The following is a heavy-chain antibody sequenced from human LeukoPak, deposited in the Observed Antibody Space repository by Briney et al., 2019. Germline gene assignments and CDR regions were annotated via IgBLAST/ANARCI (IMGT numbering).Heavy chain of an antibody. J-gene: IGHJ4*02. CDR2: LHAAGGT. V-gene: IGHV3-53*04. CDR3: AREGYDSSGYPRLLDY. CDR1: GLTVSSNY. Sequence: GGSLRLSCAASGLTVSSNYITWVRQPPGKGLEWVSVLHAAGGTYYADFVKGRFTISRHISKNTVYLQMNSLRAGDTAVYYCAREGYDSSGYPRLLDYWGQGTLVTVSS. D-gene: IGHD3-22*01.